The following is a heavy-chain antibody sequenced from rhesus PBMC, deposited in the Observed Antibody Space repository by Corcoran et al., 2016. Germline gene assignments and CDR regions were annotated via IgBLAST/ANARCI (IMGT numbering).Heavy chain of an antibody. V-gene: IGHV5-2*01. J-gene: IGHJ4*01. CDR1: GYSFTSYW. CDR3: AKGNSGYSYDY. Sequence: EVQLVQSGAEVKRPGESLKISCKTSGYSFTSYWISWVRQMPGKGLEWMGAIDPSDSDTRCSPSFQGQSTSSADNSISTAYLQWSSLKASDTATYYCAKGNSGYSYDYWGQGVLVTVSS. CDR2: IDPSDSDT. D-gene: IGHD5-24*01.